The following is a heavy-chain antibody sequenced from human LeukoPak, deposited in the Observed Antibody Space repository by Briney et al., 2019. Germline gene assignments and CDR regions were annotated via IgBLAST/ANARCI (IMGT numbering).Heavy chain of an antibody. J-gene: IGHJ4*02. CDR1: GGSISSYY. D-gene: IGHD1-26*01. CDR2: IYYSGST. CDR3: ARVGPTAY. Sequence: SETLSLTCTVSGGSISSYYWSWIRQPPGEGLEWIAYIYYSGSTNYNPSLKSRLTISVDTSKNQFSLKLSSVTAADTAVYYCARVGPTAYWGQGTLVTVSS. V-gene: IGHV4-59*08.